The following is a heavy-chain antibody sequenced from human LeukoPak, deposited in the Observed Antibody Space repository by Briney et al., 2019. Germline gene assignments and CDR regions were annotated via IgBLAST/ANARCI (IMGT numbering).Heavy chain of an antibody. J-gene: IGHJ3*02. D-gene: IGHD3-10*01. CDR1: GGSISSYY. Sequence: SETLSLTCTVSGGSISSYYWSWIRQPPGKGLEWIGYMSYSGSTNYNPSLKSRVTISVDTSKNQFSLKLSSVTAADTAVYYCARFGDLWAFDIWGQGTVVTVSS. V-gene: IGHV4-59*01. CDR2: MSYSGST. CDR3: ARFGDLWAFDI.